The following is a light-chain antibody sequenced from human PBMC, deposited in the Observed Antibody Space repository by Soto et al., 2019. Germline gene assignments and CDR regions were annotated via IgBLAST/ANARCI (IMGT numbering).Light chain of an antibody. V-gene: IGKV3-20*01. CDR3: QQYGSPPFT. J-gene: IGKJ2*01. Sequence: EIVLTQSPGTLSLSPGERATLSCRASQSVSNTYLAWFQQKPGQAPRLLIYGASSRATGIPDRFSGSGSGTDFTLIISSLEPEDFAVYYCQQYGSPPFTFGQGTKLEIK. CDR2: GAS. CDR1: QSVSNTY.